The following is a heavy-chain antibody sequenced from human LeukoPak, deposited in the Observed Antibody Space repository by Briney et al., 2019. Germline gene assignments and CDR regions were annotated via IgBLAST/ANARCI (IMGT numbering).Heavy chain of an antibody. CDR1: GYTFRSHA. J-gene: IGHJ4*02. CDR3: ARGGTYGSAFDY. D-gene: IGHD3-10*01. V-gene: IGHV1-18*01. CDR2: ISPDNGNT. Sequence: ASVKVSCKASGYTFRSHAITWVRQAPGQGLEWMGWISPDNGNTKYTQNLQGRVTMTIDTSTSTAYMELRNLRSDDTAVYYCARGGTYGSAFDYWGQGTLVTVSS.